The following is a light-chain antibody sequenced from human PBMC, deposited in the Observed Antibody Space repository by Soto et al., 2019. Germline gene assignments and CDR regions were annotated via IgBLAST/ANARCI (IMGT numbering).Light chain of an antibody. CDR1: SSNIGSNT. CDR2: SNN. CDR3: AAWDDSLNGVV. V-gene: IGLV1-44*01. Sequence: QSVLTQPPSASGTPGQRVTISCSGSSSNIGSNTVNWYQHLPGTAPKLLIYSNNKQPSGVPDRFSGAKSGTSASLAISGLQSEDEADYYCAAWDDSLNGVVFGGGTKVTVL. J-gene: IGLJ2*01.